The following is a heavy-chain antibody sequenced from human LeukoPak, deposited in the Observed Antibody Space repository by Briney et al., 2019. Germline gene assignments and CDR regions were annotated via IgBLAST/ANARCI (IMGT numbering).Heavy chain of an antibody. CDR1: GYTFTGYY. J-gene: IGHJ5*02. Sequence: SVKVSCKASGYTFTGYYMHWVRQAPGQGLEWMGGIIPIFGTANYAQKFQGRVTITADESTSTAYMELSSLRSEDTAVYYCARVPSRGGWFDPWGQGTLVTVSS. CDR3: ARVPSRGGWFDP. CDR2: IIPIFGTA. V-gene: IGHV1-69*13. D-gene: IGHD3-16*01.